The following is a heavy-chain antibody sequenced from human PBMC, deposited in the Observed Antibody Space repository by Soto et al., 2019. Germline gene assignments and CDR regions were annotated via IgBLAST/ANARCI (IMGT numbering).Heavy chain of an antibody. D-gene: IGHD6-19*01. CDR3: ARDRIAVAGRATYGMDV. CDR1: GGSISSSNW. J-gene: IGHJ6*02. Sequence: ETLSLTCAVSGGSISSSNWWSWVRQPPGKGLEWIGEIYHSGSTNYNPSLKSRVTISVDKSKNQFSLKLSSVTAADTAVYYCARDRIAVAGRATYGMDVWGQGTTVTVSS. V-gene: IGHV4-4*02. CDR2: IYHSGST.